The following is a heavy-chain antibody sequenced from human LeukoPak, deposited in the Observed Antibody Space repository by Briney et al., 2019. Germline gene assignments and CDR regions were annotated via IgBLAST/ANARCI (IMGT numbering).Heavy chain of an antibody. CDR2: IIPIFGTA. J-gene: IGHJ3*02. D-gene: IGHD3-9*01. CDR3: ARDLPDTLTGNSDDAFDI. V-gene: IGHV1-69*13. CDR1: GGTFSSYA. Sequence: SVKVSCKASGGTFSSYAISWVRQAPGQGLEWMGGIIPIFGTANYAQKFQGRVTITADESTSTAYMELSSLRSEDTAVYYCARDLPDTLTGNSDDAFDIWGQGTMVTVS.